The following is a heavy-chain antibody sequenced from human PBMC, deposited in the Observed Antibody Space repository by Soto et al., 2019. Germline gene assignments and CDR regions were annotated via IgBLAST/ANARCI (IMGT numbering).Heavy chain of an antibody. CDR2: ISYDGSNK. CDR1: GFTFSSYG. J-gene: IGHJ4*02. D-gene: IGHD1-26*01. V-gene: IGHV3-30*18. CDR3: AKVGYSGSYFDY. Sequence: QVQLVESGGGVVQPGRSLRLSCAASGFTFSSYGMHWVRQAPGKGLERVAVISYDGSNKYYADSVKGRFTISRDNSKNTLYRQMNSLRAEDTAVYYCAKVGYSGSYFDYWGQGTLVTVSS.